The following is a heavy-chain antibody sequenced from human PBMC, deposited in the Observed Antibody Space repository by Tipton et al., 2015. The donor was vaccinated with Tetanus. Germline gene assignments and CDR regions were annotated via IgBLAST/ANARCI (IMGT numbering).Heavy chain of an antibody. J-gene: IGHJ4*02. CDR2: LYFSGRT. CDR1: GGSISSGNYY. V-gene: IGHV4-39*01. D-gene: IGHD3-10*01. CDR3: ARHESLVGGSYDY. Sequence: TLSLTCTVPGGSISSGNYYWGWIRQPPGKGLEWIGSLYFSGRTHYSPPLKSRVTISGDTSNNQFSLKLTSVTAADSAVYYCARHESLVGGSYDYWGQGTLVTVSS.